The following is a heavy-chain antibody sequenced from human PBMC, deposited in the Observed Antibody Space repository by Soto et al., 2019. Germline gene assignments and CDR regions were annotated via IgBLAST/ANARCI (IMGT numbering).Heavy chain of an antibody. CDR3: ARAVGARYYYYGMDV. Sequence: ASVKVSCKASGYTFTSYDINWVRQATGQGLEWMGWMNPNSGNTGYAQKFQGRVTMTRNTSISTAYMELSSLRSEDTAVYYCARAVGARYYYYGMDVWGQGTTVTVSS. CDR2: MNPNSGNT. CDR1: GYTFTSYD. V-gene: IGHV1-8*01. J-gene: IGHJ6*02. D-gene: IGHD1-26*01.